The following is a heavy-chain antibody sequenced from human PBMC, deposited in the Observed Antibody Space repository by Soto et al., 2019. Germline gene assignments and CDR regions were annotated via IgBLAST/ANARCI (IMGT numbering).Heavy chain of an antibody. D-gene: IGHD1-26*01. CDR2: IYYSGTT. V-gene: IGHV4-39*07. CDR1: GDSITSNSYF. Sequence: SETLSLTCTVSGDSITSNSYFWAWIRQPPGKGLEWIGSIYYSGTTYYNPSLKSRVTISVDRSKNQFSLKLTSVTAVDTAVYYCARREIQSPIDYWGQGTLVTVSS. J-gene: IGHJ4*02. CDR3: ARREIQSPIDY.